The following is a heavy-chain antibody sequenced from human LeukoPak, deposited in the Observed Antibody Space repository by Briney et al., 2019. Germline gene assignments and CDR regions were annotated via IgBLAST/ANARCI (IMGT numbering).Heavy chain of an antibody. J-gene: IGHJ4*02. CDR3: ARASGGRTEYFDS. V-gene: IGHV3-48*04. CDR1: GFTFSSYS. D-gene: IGHD1/OR15-1a*01. CDR2: ITGSSRLI. Sequence: PGGSLRLSCAASGFTFSSYSMTWVRQAPGMGLQWVSYITGSSRLIYYADSVKGRFTIARDNAKTSLYLQMNSLRAEDTAVYYCARASGGRTEYFDSWGQGSLVTVSS.